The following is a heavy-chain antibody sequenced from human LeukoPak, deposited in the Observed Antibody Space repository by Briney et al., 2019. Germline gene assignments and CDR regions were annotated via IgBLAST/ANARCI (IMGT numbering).Heavy chain of an antibody. D-gene: IGHD3-10*01. CDR2: INPNSGGT. CDR1: GYTYTGYY. Sequence: ASVKVSCKASGYTYTGYYMHWVRQAPGQGLEWMGWINPNSGGTNYAQKFQGRVTMTRDTSISTAYMELSRLGSDDTAVYYCARDPSDNWFDPWGQGTLVTVSS. J-gene: IGHJ5*02. CDR3: ARDPSDNWFDP. V-gene: IGHV1-2*02.